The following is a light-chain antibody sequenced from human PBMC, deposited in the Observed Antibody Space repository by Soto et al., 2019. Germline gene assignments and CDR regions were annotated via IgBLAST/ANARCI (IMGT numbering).Light chain of an antibody. J-gene: IGKJ2*01. CDR1: QTLLHSNGYTY. V-gene: IGKV2-28*01. Sequence: EIAMTQSPLSLAVTPGEPASISCRSSQTLLHSNGYTYLDWYLQKPGQSPQLLIYLGSNRASGGPHRVNGSGSGTDFTLKISRGEAEDVGIFYCMQGLRPMYTFGQGTKLEIK. CDR3: MQGLRPMYT. CDR2: LGS.